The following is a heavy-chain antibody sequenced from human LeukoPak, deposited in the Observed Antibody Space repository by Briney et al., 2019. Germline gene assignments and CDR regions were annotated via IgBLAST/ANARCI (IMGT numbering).Heavy chain of an antibody. CDR2: TKQDGSEK. CDR1: GFTFSSYW. D-gene: IGHD3-22*01. Sequence: GGSLRLSCAASGFTFSSYWMSWVRQAPGKGLEWVANTKQDGSEKYYVDSVKGRFTISRDNAKNSLYLQMNSLRAEDTAVYYCARSWSSGYWFPATASFDYWGQGTLVTVSS. J-gene: IGHJ4*02. CDR3: ARSWSSGYWFPATASFDY. V-gene: IGHV3-7*01.